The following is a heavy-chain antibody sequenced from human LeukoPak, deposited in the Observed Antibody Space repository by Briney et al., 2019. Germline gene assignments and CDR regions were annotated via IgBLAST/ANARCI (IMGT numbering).Heavy chain of an antibody. J-gene: IGHJ6*03. CDR3: ARVSTNIAAAGTYYYYYMDV. D-gene: IGHD6-13*01. CDR2: IYPGDSDT. CDR1: GSFFTSYW. Sequence: GASLKISCKGSGSFFTSYWIGWVRQMPGKGLEWMGIIYPGDSDTRYSPSYQGQVTISADKSISTAYLQWSSLKASDTAMYYCARVSTNIAAAGTYYYYYMDVWGKGTTVTVSS. V-gene: IGHV5-51*01.